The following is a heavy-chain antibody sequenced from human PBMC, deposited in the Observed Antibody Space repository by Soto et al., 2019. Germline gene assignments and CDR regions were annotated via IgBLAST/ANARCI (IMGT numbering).Heavy chain of an antibody. CDR2: ISYSGST. CDR1: SDSISSYY. CDR3: ARGTSWQLPFDY. J-gene: IGHJ4*02. Sequence: SETLSLTCTVSSDSISSYYWSWIRQPPGKRLEWIGYISYSGSTDYNPSLKSRVTISGDMSKNQFSLKVSSVTAADTAVYYCARGTSWQLPFDYWGQGTLVTVSS. D-gene: IGHD6-13*01. V-gene: IGHV4-59*01.